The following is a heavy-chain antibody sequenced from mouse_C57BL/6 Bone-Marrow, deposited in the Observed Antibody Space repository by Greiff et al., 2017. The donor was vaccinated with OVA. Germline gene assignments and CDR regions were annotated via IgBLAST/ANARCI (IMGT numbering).Heavy chain of an antibody. Sequence: EVKLVESGPGLVKPSQSLSLTCSVTGYSITSGYYWNWIRQFPGNKLEWMGYISYDGSNNYNPSLKNRISITRDTSKNQFFLKLNSVTTEDTATYYCARIYDGYYVDYWGQGTTLTVSS. CDR3: ARIYDGYYVDY. V-gene: IGHV3-6*01. CDR1: GYSITSGYY. D-gene: IGHD2-3*01. J-gene: IGHJ2*01. CDR2: ISYDGSN.